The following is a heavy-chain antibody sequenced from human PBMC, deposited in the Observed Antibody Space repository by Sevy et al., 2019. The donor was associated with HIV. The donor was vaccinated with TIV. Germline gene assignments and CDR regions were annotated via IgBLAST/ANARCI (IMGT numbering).Heavy chain of an antibody. D-gene: IGHD3-16*01. V-gene: IGHV4-59*01. Sequence: SETLSLTCTVSGGSISSYYWSWIRQPPGKGLEWIGYIYYSRSTNYNPSLKSRVTISVDTSKNQFSLKLSSVTAADTAVYYCARDLMIPHYGMDDWGQGTTVTVSS. CDR3: ARDLMIPHYGMDD. CDR1: GGSISSYY. J-gene: IGHJ6*02. CDR2: IYYSRST.